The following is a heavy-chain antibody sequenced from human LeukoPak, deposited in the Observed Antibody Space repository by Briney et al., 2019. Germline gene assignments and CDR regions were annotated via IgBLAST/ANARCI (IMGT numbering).Heavy chain of an antibody. J-gene: IGHJ4*02. CDR1: GFIFSNYG. V-gene: IGHV3-30*02. CDR2: TRSDGSDK. Sequence: AGGSLRLSCGASGFIFSNYGMHWVRQAPGKGLEWVAFTRSDGSDKYYTSSVKGRFTISRDNSKNMLYLQMNSLRIEDTAVYYCAKHDSAYDYWGQGTLVTVSS. CDR3: AKHDSAYDY. D-gene: IGHD3-22*01.